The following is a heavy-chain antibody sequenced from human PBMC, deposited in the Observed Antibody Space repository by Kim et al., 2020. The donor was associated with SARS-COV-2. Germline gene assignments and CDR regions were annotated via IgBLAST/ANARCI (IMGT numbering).Heavy chain of an antibody. CDR2: ISYDGSNK. CDR1: GFTFSSYG. V-gene: IGHV3-30*18. J-gene: IGHJ4*02. CDR3: AKDQLLWFGDPEVDY. Sequence: GGSLRLSCAASGFTFSSYGMHWVRQAPGKGLEWVAVISYDGSNKYYADSVKGRFTISRDNSKNTLYLQMNSLRAEDTAVYYCAKDQLLWFGDPEVDYWGQGTLVTVSS. D-gene: IGHD3-10*01.